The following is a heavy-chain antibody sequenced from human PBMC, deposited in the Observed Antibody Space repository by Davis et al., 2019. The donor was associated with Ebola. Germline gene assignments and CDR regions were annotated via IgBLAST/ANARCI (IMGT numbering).Heavy chain of an antibody. CDR2: IIPILGIA. D-gene: IGHD5-18*01. J-gene: IGHJ6*04. Sequence: AASVKVSCKASGGTFSSYTISWVRQAPGQGLEWMGRIIPILGIANYAQKFQGRVTITADKSTSTAYMELSSLRSEDTALYFCARGGYTKSPPLTYYYAMDVWGKGTTVTVSS. V-gene: IGHV1-69*02. CDR1: GGTFSSYT. CDR3: ARGGYTKSPPLTYYYAMDV.